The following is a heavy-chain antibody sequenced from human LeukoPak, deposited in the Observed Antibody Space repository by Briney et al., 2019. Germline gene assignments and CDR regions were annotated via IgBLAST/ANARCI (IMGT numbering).Heavy chain of an antibody. CDR1: GYTFTGYY. V-gene: IGHV1-2*02. D-gene: IGHD2-15*01. J-gene: IGHJ4*02. CDR3: ARGYCSGGDCYEFDY. CDR2: INPHNGGT. Sequence: GASVKVSCTASGYTFTGYYMHWVRQAPGQGLEWTGWINPHNGGTNYAQKFRGRVTMTRDTSIGTAYMELSRLRSDDTAVYYCARGYCSGGDCYEFDYWGQGTLVTVSS.